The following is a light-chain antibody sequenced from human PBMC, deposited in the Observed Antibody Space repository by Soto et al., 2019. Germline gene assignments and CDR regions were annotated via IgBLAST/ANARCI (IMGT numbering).Light chain of an antibody. CDR1: QTISSH. J-gene: IGKJ2*01. V-gene: IGKV3-15*01. CDR2: GAS. CDR3: QQYNSWPPYT. Sequence: TVITQSPVTLSVSTGERATLSCRASQTISSHLSWYQQKPGQAPRLVLYGASTRATGVPARFSGSGSGTEFTLTISSLQSEEFAVYYCQQYNSWPPYTFGQGTKVDI.